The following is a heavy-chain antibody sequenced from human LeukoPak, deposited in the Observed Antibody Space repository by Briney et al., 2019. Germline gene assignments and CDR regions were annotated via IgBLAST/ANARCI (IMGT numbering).Heavy chain of an antibody. D-gene: IGHD3-22*01. Sequence: SETLSLTCTVSSGSISSYYWSWIRQPAGKGLEWIGRIYTSGSTNYNPSLKSRVTMSVDTSKNQFSLKLSSVAAADTAVYYCARENGYYYDSSGNENWFDPWGQGTLVTVSS. CDR3: ARENGYYYDSSGNENWFDP. J-gene: IGHJ5*02. CDR1: SGSISSYY. CDR2: IYTSGST. V-gene: IGHV4-4*07.